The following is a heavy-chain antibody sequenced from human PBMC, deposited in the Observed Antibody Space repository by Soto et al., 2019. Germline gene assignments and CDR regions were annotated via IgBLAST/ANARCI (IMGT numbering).Heavy chain of an antibody. J-gene: IGHJ4*02. CDR2: INPNSGGT. CDR1: GYTFTGYY. Sequence: ASVKVSCKASGYTFTGYYMHWVRQAPGQGLEWMGWINPNSGGTNYAQKFQGWVTMTRDTSISTAYMELSGLRSDDTAVYYCARAGYSGYAGFDYWGQGTLVTVSS. CDR3: ARAGYSGYAGFDY. D-gene: IGHD5-12*01. V-gene: IGHV1-2*04.